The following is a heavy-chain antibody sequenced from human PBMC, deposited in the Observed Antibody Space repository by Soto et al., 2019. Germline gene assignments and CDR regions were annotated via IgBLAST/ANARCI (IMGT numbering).Heavy chain of an antibody. CDR3: AKGGRQWLVTSDFNY. CDR1: GFSVSTSH. CDR2: IYSGGAT. D-gene: IGHD6-19*01. Sequence: EVQLMESGGGLMQPGGSLRLSCAAAGFSVSTSHISWVRQAPGKGLEWVSVIYSGGATHYAVSVKGRLIISRDKSKNTVSLEMTSLRAEDTAVYYCAKGGRQWLVTSDFNYWGQGALVTVSS. V-gene: IGHV3-66*02. J-gene: IGHJ4*02.